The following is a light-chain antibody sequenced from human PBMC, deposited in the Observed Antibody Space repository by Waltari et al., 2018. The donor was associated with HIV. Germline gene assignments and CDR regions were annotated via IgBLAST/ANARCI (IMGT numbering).Light chain of an antibody. Sequence: EIQMTQSPSSLSASRGDRVTITCRASQTIETYLNWYHQTPGKAPNLLIHGSSSLQSGVPSRFSGSGSGTHFTLTISSLQPEDCGVYYCQQSYSTPLSFGGGTKV. CDR2: GSS. CDR1: QTIETY. J-gene: IGKJ4*01. V-gene: IGKV1-39*01. CDR3: QQSYSTPLS.